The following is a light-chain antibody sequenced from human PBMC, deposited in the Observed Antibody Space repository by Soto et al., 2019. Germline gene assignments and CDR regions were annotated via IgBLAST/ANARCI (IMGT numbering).Light chain of an antibody. J-gene: IGKJ1*01. CDR2: GAS. V-gene: IGKV3-20*01. CDR3: QQHGSSGT. Sequence: EVVCTRSRVSVSFGAVEIATLSCRASQSVSSYLAWYQQKPGQAPRLLIYGASNRATGIPDRFSGSGSGTDFTLTISRLETEDFAVYYCQQHGSSGTFGQGTKVDIK. CDR1: QSVSSY.